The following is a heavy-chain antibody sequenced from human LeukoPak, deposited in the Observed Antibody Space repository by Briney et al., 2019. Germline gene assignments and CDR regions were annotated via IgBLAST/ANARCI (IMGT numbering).Heavy chain of an antibody. Sequence: GGSLRLSCAASGFTFDDYGMSWVRQAPGKGLEWVSGINWNGGSTGYADSVKGRFTISRDNAKNSLYLQMNSLRAEDTALYYRARRTGPYDAFDIWGQGTMVTVSS. CDR1: GFTFDDYG. D-gene: IGHD7-27*01. V-gene: IGHV3-20*04. J-gene: IGHJ3*02. CDR2: INWNGGST. CDR3: ARRTGPYDAFDI.